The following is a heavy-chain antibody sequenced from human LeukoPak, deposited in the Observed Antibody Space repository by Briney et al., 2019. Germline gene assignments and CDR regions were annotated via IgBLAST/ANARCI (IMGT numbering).Heavy chain of an antibody. CDR1: GFTFGSYS. CDR3: ARDSLTMIVGRQKRGLDY. D-gene: IGHD3-22*01. J-gene: IGHJ4*02. V-gene: IGHV3-21*01. CDR2: ISSSSSYI. Sequence: GGSLRLSCAASGFTFGSYSMNWVRQAPGKGLEWVSSISSSSSYIYYADSVKGRFTISRDNAKNSLYLQMNSLRAEDTAVYYCARDSLTMIVGRQKRGLDYWGQGTLVTVSS.